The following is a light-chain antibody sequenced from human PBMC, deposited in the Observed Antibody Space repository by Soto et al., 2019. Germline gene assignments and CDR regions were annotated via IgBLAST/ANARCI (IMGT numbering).Light chain of an antibody. CDR1: QSISSW. Sequence: DIQMTQSPSTLSASVGDRVTITCRASQSISSWLAWYQQKPGKAPKLLIYDASILESGVPSRFSGSGSGTEFTLTISSLQPDDFATYYCQRYNSYSWTFGQGTKVEIK. J-gene: IGKJ1*01. CDR3: QRYNSYSWT. V-gene: IGKV1-5*01. CDR2: DAS.